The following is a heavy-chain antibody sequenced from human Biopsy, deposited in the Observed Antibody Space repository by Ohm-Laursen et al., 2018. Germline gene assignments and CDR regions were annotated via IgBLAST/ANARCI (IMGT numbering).Heavy chain of an antibody. CDR3: ARHPTGFWFDP. J-gene: IGHJ5*02. CDR1: GGSFSDYY. CDR2: IYNTETT. V-gene: IGHV4-34*01. Sequence: GTLSLTWPVYGGSFSDYYWTWIRQPPGKGLEWIGSIYNTETTFYNPSLKSRVTISVDTSTNQFSLKVSSVTAADTALYFCARHPTGFWFDPWGHGTLVTVSS.